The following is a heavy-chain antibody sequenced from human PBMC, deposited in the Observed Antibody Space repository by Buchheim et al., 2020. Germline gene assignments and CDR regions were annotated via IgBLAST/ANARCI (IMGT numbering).Heavy chain of an antibody. CDR3: SKDMSGAEDS. CDR2: INEDGSHT. D-gene: IGHD2-15*01. J-gene: IGHJ4*02. V-gene: IGHV3-74*03. Sequence: EVQVVESGGGLVQPGGSLRLSCAASGFTFGRYWMHWVRQAPGGALVWVSRINEDGSHTTYTDSVKGRFTISRDNDKNTLYLQMNSLTAEDTAVYYCSKDMSGAEDSWGQGTL. CDR1: GFTFGRYW.